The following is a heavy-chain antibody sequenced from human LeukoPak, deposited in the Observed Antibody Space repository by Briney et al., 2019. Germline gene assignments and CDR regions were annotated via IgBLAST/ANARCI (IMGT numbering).Heavy chain of an antibody. J-gene: IGHJ6*04. Sequence: ASVKVSCKASGYTFTGYYMHWVRQAPGQGREWMGWINPNSGGTNYARKFQGRVTMTRDTSISTAYMELSRLRSEDTAVYYCARCRYCSSTSCLGHYYYYGMDVWGKGTTVTVSS. V-gene: IGHV1-2*02. D-gene: IGHD2-2*01. CDR1: GYTFTGYY. CDR2: INPNSGGT. CDR3: ARCRYCSSTSCLGHYYYYGMDV.